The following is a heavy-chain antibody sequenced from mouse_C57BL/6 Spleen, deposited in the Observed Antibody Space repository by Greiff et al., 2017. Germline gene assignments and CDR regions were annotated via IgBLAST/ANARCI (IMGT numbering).Heavy chain of an antibody. D-gene: IGHD2-12*01. V-gene: IGHV1-80*01. CDR1: GYAFSSYW. CDR3: ARTKGYSEYYALDY. CDR2: IYPGDGDT. Sequence: VQLQQSGAELVKPGASVKISCKASGYAFSSYWMNWVKQRPGKGLEWIGQIYPGDGDTNYNGKFKGKATLTADKSSSTAYSQLNSLTSEDSAVYFCARTKGYSEYYALDYWGQGTSVTVSS. J-gene: IGHJ4*01.